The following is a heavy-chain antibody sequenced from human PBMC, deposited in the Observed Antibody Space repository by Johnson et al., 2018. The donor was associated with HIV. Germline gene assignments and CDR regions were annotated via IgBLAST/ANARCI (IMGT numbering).Heavy chain of an antibody. D-gene: IGHD1-26*01. CDR2: IKQDGSEK. CDR3: APRGVGLGTALAFDI. J-gene: IGHJ3*02. CDR1: GFTFSSYW. V-gene: IGHV3-7*05. Sequence: EVQLVESGGGLVQPGGSLRLSCAASGFTFSSYWMSWVRQAPGKGLEWVANIKQDGSEKYYVDSVKGRFNTPRDNAKNSLYLQMKSLRAEDTAGYYCAPRGVGLGTALAFDIWGQGTMVTVSS.